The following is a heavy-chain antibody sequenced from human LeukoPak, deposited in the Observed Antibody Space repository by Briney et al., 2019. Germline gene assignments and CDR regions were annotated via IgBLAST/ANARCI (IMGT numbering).Heavy chain of an antibody. CDR3: ARGGGYDWGAFDL. CDR2: IYYSGST. Sequence: SETLSLTCTVSGGSISTYYWSWIRQPPGKGLEWIGYIYYSGSTKYNPSLKSRVTLSIDTSKNQFSLKLNSVTAVDTALYYCARGGGYDWGAFDLWGQGTMVTVSS. V-gene: IGHV4-59*01. D-gene: IGHD5-12*01. CDR1: GGSISTYY. J-gene: IGHJ3*01.